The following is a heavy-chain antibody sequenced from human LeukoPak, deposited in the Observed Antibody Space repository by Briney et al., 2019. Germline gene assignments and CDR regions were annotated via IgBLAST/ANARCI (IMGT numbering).Heavy chain of an antibody. D-gene: IGHD4-11*01. CDR3: ARGFTVLFDY. CDR2: IKQDGSEK. J-gene: IGHJ4*02. V-gene: IGHV3-7*01. Sequence: GGSLRLSCVASGFTFSSYWMSWVRQAPGKGLEWVANIKQDGSEKYYVDSVKGRFTISRDNAKNSLYLQMNSLRAEDTAVYYCARGFTVLFDYWGQGTLVTVSS. CDR1: GFTFSSYW.